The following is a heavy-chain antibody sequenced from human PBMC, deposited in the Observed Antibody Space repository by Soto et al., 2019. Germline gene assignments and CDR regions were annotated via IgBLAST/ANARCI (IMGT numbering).Heavy chain of an antibody. Sequence: ASVKVSCKASGYTFTSYAMHWVRQAPGQRLEWMGWINAGNGNTKYSQKFQGRVTITRDTSASTAYMELSSLRSEDTAVYYCARGAAAGIENWFDPWGHATLVTVSS. CDR1: GYTFTSYA. J-gene: IGHJ5*02. D-gene: IGHD6-13*01. CDR3: ARGAAAGIENWFDP. CDR2: INAGNGNT. V-gene: IGHV1-3*01.